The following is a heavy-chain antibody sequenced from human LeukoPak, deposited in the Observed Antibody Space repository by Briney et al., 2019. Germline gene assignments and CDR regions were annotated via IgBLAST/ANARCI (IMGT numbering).Heavy chain of an antibody. Sequence: ASVKVSCKASGYTFNSNGISWVRQAPGQGLEWMGWISAYNGHTNYAQKLQGRVTMTTDTSTSTAYMELRSLRSDDTAVYYCARSAVTMVRGDHFDYWGQGTLVTVSS. D-gene: IGHD3-10*01. CDR3: ARSAVTMVRGDHFDY. V-gene: IGHV1-18*01. J-gene: IGHJ4*02. CDR1: GYTFNSNG. CDR2: ISAYNGHT.